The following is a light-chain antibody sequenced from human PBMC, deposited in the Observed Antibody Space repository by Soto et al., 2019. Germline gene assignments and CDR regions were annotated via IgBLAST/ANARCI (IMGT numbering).Light chain of an antibody. CDR3: QQSYSTPLP. J-gene: IGKJ5*01. CDR1: QNVAHF. CDR2: AAS. V-gene: IGKV1-39*01. Sequence: DSQMTLSPYSLSASVGDRVTITCRASQNVAHFLNWYKQKPGKAPKLLIYAASSLQSGVPSRFSGSGSGTDFTLTISSLQPEDFTTYYCQQSYSTPLPFGQGRRLEIK.